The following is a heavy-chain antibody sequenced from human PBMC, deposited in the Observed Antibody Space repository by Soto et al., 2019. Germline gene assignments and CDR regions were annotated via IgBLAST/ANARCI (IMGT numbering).Heavy chain of an antibody. CDR1: GFTFSSYA. J-gene: IGHJ5*02. CDR2: ISYDGSNK. CDR3: ARGWNYVSNWFDP. D-gene: IGHD1-7*01. Sequence: QVPLVESGGGVVQPGRSLRLSCAASGFTFSSYAMHWVRQAPGKGLEWVAVISYDGSNKYYADSVKGRFTISRDNSKNTLYLQMNSLRAEDTAVYYCARGWNYVSNWFDPWGQGTLVTVSS. V-gene: IGHV3-30-3*01.